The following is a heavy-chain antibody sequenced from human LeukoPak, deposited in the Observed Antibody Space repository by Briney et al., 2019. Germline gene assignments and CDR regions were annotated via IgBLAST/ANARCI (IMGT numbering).Heavy chain of an antibody. D-gene: IGHD3-10*01. V-gene: IGHV1-18*04. J-gene: IGHJ4*02. CDR1: GYTFTSYG. CDR3: ARDLWEYYYGSGSHSASDY. Sequence: RASVKVSCKASGYTFTSYGISWVRQAPGQGLEWMGWISAYNGNTNYAQKLQGRVTMTTDTSTSTAYMELRSLRSDDTAVYYCARDLWEYYYGSGSHSASDYWGQGTLVTVSS. CDR2: ISAYNGNT.